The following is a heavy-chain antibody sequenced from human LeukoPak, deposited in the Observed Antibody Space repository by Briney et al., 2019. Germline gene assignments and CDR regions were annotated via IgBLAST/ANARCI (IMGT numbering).Heavy chain of an antibody. CDR3: ARDSSTWSEGLNWFDP. CDR2: IYHSGST. J-gene: IGHJ5*02. Sequence: KPSETLSLTCAVSGYSISSGYYWGWIRQPPGKGLEWIGSIYHSGSTYYNPSLKSRVTISVDTSKNQFSLKLSSVTAADTAVYYCARDSSTWSEGLNWFDPWGQGTLVTVSS. V-gene: IGHV4-38-2*01. CDR1: GYSISSGYY. D-gene: IGHD6-13*01.